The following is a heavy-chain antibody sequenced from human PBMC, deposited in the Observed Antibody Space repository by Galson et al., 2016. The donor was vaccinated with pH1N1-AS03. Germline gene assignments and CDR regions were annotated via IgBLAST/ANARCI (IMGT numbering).Heavy chain of an antibody. V-gene: IGHV5-51*01. D-gene: IGHD3-3*01. CDR1: GYRFTSYW. CDR2: IYPGDSGT. CDR3: AIRVDFWSGLPYYFDY. J-gene: IGHJ4*02. Sequence: QSGAEVKKPGESLKISCKGSGYRFTSYWIGWVRQMPGKGLEWMGVIYPGDSGTRYSPSFQGQVTISVDKSISTAYLQWSSLKASDTAMYCCAIRVDFWSGLPYYFDYWGQGTLVTVSS.